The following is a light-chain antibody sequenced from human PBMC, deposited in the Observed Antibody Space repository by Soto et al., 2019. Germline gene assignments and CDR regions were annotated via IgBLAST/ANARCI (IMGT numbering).Light chain of an antibody. CDR2: AAS. Sequence: DIQLTQSPSFLSASVGDRVTITCRASQGISSYLALYQQKPGKAPKLLIYAASTLQSGVPLRFSGSGSGTSFTLTISSLQPEDFATYYCQQLLSYPITFGQGTRLEIK. CDR3: QQLLSYPIT. V-gene: IGKV1-9*01. J-gene: IGKJ5*01. CDR1: QGISSY.